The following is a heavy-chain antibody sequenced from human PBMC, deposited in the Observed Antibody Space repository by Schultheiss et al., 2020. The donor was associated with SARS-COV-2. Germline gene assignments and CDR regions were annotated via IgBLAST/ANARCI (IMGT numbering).Heavy chain of an antibody. J-gene: IGHJ4*02. V-gene: IGHV3-23*01. D-gene: IGHD3-10*01. CDR1: GFTFSSYA. CDR2: ISGSGGST. CDR3: ARTGVRQLVSFDY. Sequence: GESLKISCAASGFTFSSYAMSWVRQAPGKGLEWVSAISGSGGSTYYADSVKGRFTVSRDISKNTLYLQMNSLRAEDTAVYYCARTGVRQLVSFDYWGQGTLVTVSS.